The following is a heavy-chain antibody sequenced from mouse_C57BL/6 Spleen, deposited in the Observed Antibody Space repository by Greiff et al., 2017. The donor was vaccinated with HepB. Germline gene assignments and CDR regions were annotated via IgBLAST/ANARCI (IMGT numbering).Heavy chain of an antibody. CDR1: GYAFSSSW. CDR3: ARSGSSGYGN. D-gene: IGHD3-2*02. J-gene: IGHJ2*01. V-gene: IGHV1-82*01. CDR2: IYPGDGDT. Sequence: VQLQQSGPELVKPGASVKISCKASGYAFSSSWMNWVKQRPGKGLEWIGRIYPGDGDTNYNGKFTGKATLTADKSSSTAYMQLSSLTSEDSAVYLCARSGSSGYGNWGQGTTLTVSS.